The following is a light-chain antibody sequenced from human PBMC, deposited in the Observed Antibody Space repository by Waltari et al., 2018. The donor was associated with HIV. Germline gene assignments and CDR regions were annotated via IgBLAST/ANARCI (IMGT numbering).Light chain of an antibody. CDR3: SSFASQGSPM. J-gene: IGLJ3*02. CDR2: AAS. Sequence: QSPLPQPASVSASPGQSITISCTGVSHEVAFYNFFSWYQPRPGKPPQLILYAASSRPSGISSRFVGSKSGVTASLTISGLQAEDEAVYFCSSFASQGSPMFGGGTKLTVL. V-gene: IGLV2-14*03. CDR1: SHEVAFYNF.